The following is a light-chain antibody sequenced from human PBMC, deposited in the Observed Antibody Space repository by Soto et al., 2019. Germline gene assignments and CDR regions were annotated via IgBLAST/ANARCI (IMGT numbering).Light chain of an antibody. V-gene: IGLV2-23*01. CDR1: RSDIGDSNF. CDR3: CSYAGSGTSGYV. CDR2: EGT. J-gene: IGLJ1*01. Sequence: QSVLTQPASVSGSPGQSVTISCTGPRSDIGDSNFISWYQHSPGKAPRLLIYEGTKRPSGVSNRFSGSKSGNTASLTIAGLKAEDEAAYYCCSYAGSGTSGYVFGSGTKVTV.